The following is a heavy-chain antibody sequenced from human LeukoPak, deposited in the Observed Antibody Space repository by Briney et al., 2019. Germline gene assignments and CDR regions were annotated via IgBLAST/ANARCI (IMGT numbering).Heavy chain of an antibody. Sequence: GGSLRLSCAASGFTFSDYYMSWIRQAPGKGLEWVSGISASGGDTYYADSVKGRFTISRDNSKSTLSLQMNSLRVEDTAIYYCAKNVRRCNGGCTWGQGTLVTVSS. CDR1: GFTFSDYY. D-gene: IGHD2-8*01. V-gene: IGHV3-23*01. CDR3: AKNVRRCNGGCT. CDR2: ISASGGDT. J-gene: IGHJ5*02.